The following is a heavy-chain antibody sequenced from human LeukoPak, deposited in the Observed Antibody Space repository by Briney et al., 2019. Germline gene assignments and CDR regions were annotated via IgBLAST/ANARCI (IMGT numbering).Heavy chain of an antibody. CDR3: ARIGYSSSSFDF. Sequence: GGSLRLSCATSGFPFTVYWTSWVRQAPGKGLEWLANISPDGRTTYYMDSVKGRFTISRDKAKNSMFLQMDSLRVEDTAVYYCARIGYSSSSFDFWGQGTPVTVSS. CDR2: ISPDGRTT. CDR1: GFPFTVYW. J-gene: IGHJ4*02. V-gene: IGHV3-7*01. D-gene: IGHD6-6*01.